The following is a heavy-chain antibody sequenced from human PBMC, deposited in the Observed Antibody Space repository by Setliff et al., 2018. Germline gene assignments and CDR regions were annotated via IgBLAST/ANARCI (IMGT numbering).Heavy chain of an antibody. J-gene: IGHJ4*02. CDR1: GGTFSSYT. V-gene: IGHV1-69*13. D-gene: IGHD3-10*01. Sequence: GASVKVSCKASGGTFSSYTINWVRQAPGQGPEWMGGIIPIFGTANHAQNFQGRVTITADESTDTAYMELSSLTSDDTAVYYCAGHRGVEGTPVDYWGQGTLVTVSS. CDR3: AGHRGVEGTPVDY. CDR2: IIPIFGTA.